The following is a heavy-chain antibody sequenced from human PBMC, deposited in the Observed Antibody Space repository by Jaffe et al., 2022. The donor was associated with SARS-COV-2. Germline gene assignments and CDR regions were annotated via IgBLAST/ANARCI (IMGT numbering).Heavy chain of an antibody. CDR2: IYTSGST. CDR3: ARDPHYRGWTLFDY. J-gene: IGHJ4*02. Sequence: QVQLQESGPGLVMPSQTLSLTCTVSGGSISSGSYYWSWIRQPAGEGLEWIGRIYTSGSTNYNPSLKSRVTISIDTSKSQFSLKLSSVTATDTAVYYCARDPHYRGWTLFDYWGQGALVTVSS. D-gene: IGHD6-19*01. V-gene: IGHV4-61*02. CDR1: GGSISSGSYY.